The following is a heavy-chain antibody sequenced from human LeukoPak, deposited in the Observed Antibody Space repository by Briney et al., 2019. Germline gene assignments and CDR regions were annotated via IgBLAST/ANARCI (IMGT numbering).Heavy chain of an antibody. Sequence: SETLSLTCAVYGGSFSGYYWSWIRQPPGKGLEWIGEINHSGSTNYNPSFKSRVTISVDTSKNQFSLKLSSVTAADTAVYYCARGHYDSSGYCLDYWGQGTLVTVSS. CDR2: INHSGST. D-gene: IGHD3-22*01. V-gene: IGHV4-34*01. J-gene: IGHJ4*02. CDR1: GGSFSGYY. CDR3: ARGHYDSSGYCLDY.